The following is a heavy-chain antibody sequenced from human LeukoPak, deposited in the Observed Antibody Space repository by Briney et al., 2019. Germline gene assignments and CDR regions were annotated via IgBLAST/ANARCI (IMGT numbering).Heavy chain of an antibody. CDR1: GFTLSSYW. V-gene: IGHV3-7*05. D-gene: IGHD7-27*01. CDR2: IKQDGSEK. CDR3: AAWDYFEH. Sequence: GGSLRLSCAASGFTLSSYWMTWVRQAPGKGLEWVANIKQDGSEKYYVDSVKGRFTISRDNAANSLYLQMNSLRAEDTAVYYCAAWDYFEHWGQGTLVTVSS. J-gene: IGHJ4*02.